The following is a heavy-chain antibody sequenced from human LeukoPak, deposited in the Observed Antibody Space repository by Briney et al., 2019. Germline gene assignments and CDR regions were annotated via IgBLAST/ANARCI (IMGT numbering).Heavy chain of an antibody. CDR3: ARDTDSSGYPYYFDY. J-gene: IGHJ4*02. CDR2: IYTSGST. CDR1: GYSISSGYY. V-gene: IGHV4-38-2*02. Sequence: SETLSLTCTVSGYSISSGYYWGWIREPPGKGLECIGRIYTSGSTNYNPSLKSRVTMSVDTSKNQFSLKLSSVTAADTAVYYCARDTDSSGYPYYFDYWGQGTLVTVSS. D-gene: IGHD3-22*01.